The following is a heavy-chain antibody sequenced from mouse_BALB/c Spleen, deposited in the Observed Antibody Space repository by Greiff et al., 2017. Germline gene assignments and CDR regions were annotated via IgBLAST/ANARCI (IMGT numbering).Heavy chain of an antibody. D-gene: IGHD3-3*01. CDR1: GYTFTSYW. CDR2: IDPSDSYT. V-gene: IGHV1-69*02. J-gene: IGHJ2*01. CDR3: ARSRGTWGGFDY. Sequence: VQLQQSGAELVKPGASVKLSCKASGYTFTSYWMHWVKQRPGQGLEWIGEIDPSDSYTNYNQKFKGKATLTVDKSSSTAYMQLSSLTSEDSAVYYCARSRGTWGGFDYWGQGTTLTVSS.